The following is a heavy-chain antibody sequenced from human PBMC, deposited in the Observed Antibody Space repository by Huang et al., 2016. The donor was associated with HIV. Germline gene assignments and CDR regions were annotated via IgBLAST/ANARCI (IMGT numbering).Heavy chain of an antibody. V-gene: IGHV5-51*01. J-gene: IGHJ4*01. D-gene: IGHD3-22*01. CDR3: VRQGDSYDSSGYESYFDY. CDR1: GGYSFNNYW. Sequence: EVQLVQSGAEAKKPGESLKIPRKGSGGYSFNNYWIGWVRQIPGKGLEGMGIIHPADPETPSRPAFQGQVTISADKSSRTAYLEWSSLRASDTAIYYCVRQGDSYDSSGYESYFDYWGQGTLVTVSS. CDR2: IHPADPET.